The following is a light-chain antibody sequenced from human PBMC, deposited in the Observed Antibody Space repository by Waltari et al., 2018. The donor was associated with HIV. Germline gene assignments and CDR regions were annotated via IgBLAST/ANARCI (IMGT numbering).Light chain of an antibody. V-gene: IGLV1-44*01. CDR3: AVRDDRLNGVL. J-gene: IGLJ2*01. CDR1: SSNIGSNP. CDR2: SNN. Sequence: QSVLTQPPSVSGTPGQKVTISCSGGSSNIGSNPVNWYQQLPGTAPKLLIYSNNRRSSGVPGRFSGSKSGTSASLAISGLQSDDETDYYCAVRDDRLNGVLFGGGTRLTVL.